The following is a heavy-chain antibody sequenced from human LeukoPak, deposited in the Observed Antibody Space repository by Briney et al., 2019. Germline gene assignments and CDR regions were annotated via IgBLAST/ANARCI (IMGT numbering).Heavy chain of an antibody. V-gene: IGHV4-61*05. Sequence: SETLSLTCTVSGVSISSSSYYWSWIRQPPGKGLEWIGYIYYSGSTYYNPSLKSRVTISVDTSKNQFSLKLSSVTAADTAVYYCARFIRIAAAVWGQGTMVTVSS. CDR2: IYYSGST. J-gene: IGHJ3*01. D-gene: IGHD6-13*01. CDR1: GVSISSSSYY. CDR3: ARFIRIAAAV.